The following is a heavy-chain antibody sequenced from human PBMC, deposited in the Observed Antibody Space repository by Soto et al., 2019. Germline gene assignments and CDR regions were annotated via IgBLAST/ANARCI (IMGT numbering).Heavy chain of an antibody. Sequence: SVKVSCKASGGTFSSYAISWVRQAPGQGLEWMGGIIPIFGTANYAQKFQGRVTITADESTSTAYMELSSLRSEDTAVYYCARVGGCSSTSCYQATYYYYGMDVWGQGTTVTVS. J-gene: IGHJ6*02. CDR2: IIPIFGTA. CDR1: GGTFSSYA. D-gene: IGHD2-2*01. V-gene: IGHV1-69*13. CDR3: ARVGGCSSTSCYQATYYYYGMDV.